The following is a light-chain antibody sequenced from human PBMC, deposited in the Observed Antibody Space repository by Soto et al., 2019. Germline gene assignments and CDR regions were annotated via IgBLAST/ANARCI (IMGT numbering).Light chain of an antibody. CDR2: DVS. Sequence: DIQLTQSDATLSVSLGDRVTITRWASQSINNLLAWYQQKPGKAPKFLIYDVSTLESGVPSRFSGSVSGTEFTLTISSLQTEDLATYYGQQYDSYPLTFGGGTKVDIK. J-gene: IGKJ4*01. CDR3: QQYDSYPLT. CDR1: QSINNL. V-gene: IGKV1-5*01.